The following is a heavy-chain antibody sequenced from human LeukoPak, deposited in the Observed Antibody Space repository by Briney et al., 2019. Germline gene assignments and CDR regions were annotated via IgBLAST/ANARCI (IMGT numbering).Heavy chain of an antibody. J-gene: IGHJ4*02. CDR1: GGSISSGGYY. V-gene: IGHV4-30-2*01. CDR3: AKRDAWTPHDFWSISDIDY. CDR2: IYHSGST. D-gene: IGHD3-3*01. Sequence: SQTLSLTCTVSGGSISSGGYYWSWIRQPPGKGLEWIGYIYHSGSTYYNPSLKSRVTISVDRSKNQFSLKLSSVTAADTAVYYCAKRDAWTPHDFWSISDIDYWGQGTLVTVSS.